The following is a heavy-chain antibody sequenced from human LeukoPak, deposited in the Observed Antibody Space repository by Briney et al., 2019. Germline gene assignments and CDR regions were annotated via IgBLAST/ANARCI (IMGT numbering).Heavy chain of an antibody. CDR3: AKTTTLLGYCSSTSCRGFDY. CDR2: IRGSGGST. CDR1: GFTFSSYA. V-gene: IGHV3-23*01. Sequence: PGGSLRLSCAASGFTFSSYAMSWVRQAPGKGLEWVSAIRGSGGSTYYADSVKGRFTISRDNAKNTLYLQMNSLRAEDTAVYYCAKTTTLLGYCSSTSCRGFDYWGQGTLVTVSS. J-gene: IGHJ4*02. D-gene: IGHD2-2*01.